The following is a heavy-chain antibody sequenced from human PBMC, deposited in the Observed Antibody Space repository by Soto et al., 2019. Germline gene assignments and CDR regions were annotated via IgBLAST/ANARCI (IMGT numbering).Heavy chain of an antibody. V-gene: IGHV4-34*01. CDR3: ARGSSGITMVRGVQIYFDY. Sequence: SETLSLTCAVYGGSFSGYYWSWIRQPPGKGLEWIGEINHSGSTNYNPSLKSRVTISVDTSKNQFSLKLSSVTAADTAVYYCARGSSGITMVRGVQIYFDYWGQGTLVTVSS. D-gene: IGHD3-10*01. J-gene: IGHJ4*02. CDR2: INHSGST. CDR1: GGSFSGYY.